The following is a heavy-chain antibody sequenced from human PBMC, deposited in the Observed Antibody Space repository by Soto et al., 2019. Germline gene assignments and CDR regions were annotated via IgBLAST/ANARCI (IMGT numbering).Heavy chain of an antibody. V-gene: IGHV4-61*01. CDR2: IHYSGST. CDR1: GGSVSIGTYY. CDR3: TRGGDAYQNGH. Sequence: PSETLSLTCTVPGGSVSIGTYYWSWIRQPPGKGLEWIGFIHYSGSTNYNPSLKSRVTMSVDTSKNQFSLKLTSVNAADTAVYFCTRGGDAYQNGHWGQGTLVTVSS. D-gene: IGHD2-21*01. J-gene: IGHJ4*02.